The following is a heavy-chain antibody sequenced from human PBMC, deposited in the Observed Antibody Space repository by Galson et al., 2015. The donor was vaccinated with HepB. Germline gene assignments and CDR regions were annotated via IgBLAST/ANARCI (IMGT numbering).Heavy chain of an antibody. CDR3: ARDSGIAVAGTSYSFDY. J-gene: IGHJ4*02. V-gene: IGHV3-33*08. Sequence: SLRLSCAASGFTFSSYGMHWVRQAPGKGLEWVAVIWYDGSNKYYADSVKGRFTISRDNSKNTLYLQMNSLRAEDTAVYYCARDSGIAVAGTSYSFDYWGQGTLVTVSS. CDR2: IWYDGSNK. CDR1: GFTFSSYG. D-gene: IGHD6-19*01.